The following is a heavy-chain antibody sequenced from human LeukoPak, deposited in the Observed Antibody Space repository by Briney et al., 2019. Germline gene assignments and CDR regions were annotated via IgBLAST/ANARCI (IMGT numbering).Heavy chain of an antibody. CDR2: IYYSGST. V-gene: IGHV4-59*01. D-gene: IGHD2-15*01. CDR1: GGSISSYY. J-gene: IGHJ4*02. Sequence: SETLSLTCTVSGGSISSYYWSWIRQPPGKGLEWIGYIYYSGSTNYNPSLKSRVTISVDTSKNQFSLKLSSVAAADTAVYYCARAGIYCSGGSCYYYFDYWGQGTLVTVSS. CDR3: ARAGIYCSGGSCYYYFDY.